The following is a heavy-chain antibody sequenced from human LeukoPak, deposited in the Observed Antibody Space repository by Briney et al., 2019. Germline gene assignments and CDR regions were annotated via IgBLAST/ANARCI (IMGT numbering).Heavy chain of an antibody. V-gene: IGHV1-2*06. CDR2: INPNSGGT. Sequence: ASVKVSCKASGYTFTGYYMHWVRQAPGQGLEWMGRINPNSGGTNYAQKFQGRVTMTRDTSISTAYMELSRLRSDDTAVYYCARTGLDLTYYYYGMGVWGQGTTVTVSS. CDR3: ARTGLDLTYYYYGMGV. CDR1: GYTFTGYY. D-gene: IGHD3-9*01. J-gene: IGHJ6*01.